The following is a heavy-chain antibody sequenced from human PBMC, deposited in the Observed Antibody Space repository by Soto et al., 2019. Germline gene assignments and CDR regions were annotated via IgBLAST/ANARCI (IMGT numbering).Heavy chain of an antibody. Sequence: QVQLVQSGAEVKKPGSSVKVSCKASGGTFSSYAISWVRQAPGQGLEWMGGIIPIFGTANYAQKFQGRVTITADESTSTDYMELSSLRSEDTAVYYCATRFGYYYDSSGPSPKEYFQHWGQGTLVTVSS. D-gene: IGHD3-22*01. V-gene: IGHV1-69*01. J-gene: IGHJ1*01. CDR3: ATRFGYYYDSSGPSPKEYFQH. CDR2: IIPIFGTA. CDR1: GGTFSSYA.